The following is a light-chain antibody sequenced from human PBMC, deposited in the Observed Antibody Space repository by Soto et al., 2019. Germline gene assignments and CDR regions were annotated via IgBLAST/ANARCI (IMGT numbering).Light chain of an antibody. CDR3: QKYDSALGT. CDR1: QGISNY. J-gene: IGKJ1*01. V-gene: IGKV1-27*01. Sequence: DIQMTQSPSSLSASIGDRVTITCRATQGISNYLAWYQQKPGKVPKLLIYAASTLQSGVPSLFSGSGSGTDFTLTISSLQPEDGATYYCQKYDSALGTFGQGTKVEIK. CDR2: AAS.